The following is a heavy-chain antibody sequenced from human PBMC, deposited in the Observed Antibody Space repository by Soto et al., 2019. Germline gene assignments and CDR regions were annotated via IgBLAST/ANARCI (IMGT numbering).Heavy chain of an antibody. D-gene: IGHD6-19*01. J-gene: IGHJ4*02. V-gene: IGHV1-3*01. Sequence: GASVKVSCKASGYTFTSYAMHWVRQAPGQRLEWMGWINAGNGNTKYSQKFQGRVTITRDTSASTAYMELSSLRSEDTVVYYCAISRGWYRDTFDYWGQGTLVTVSS. CDR2: INAGNGNT. CDR1: GYTFTSYA. CDR3: AISRGWYRDTFDY.